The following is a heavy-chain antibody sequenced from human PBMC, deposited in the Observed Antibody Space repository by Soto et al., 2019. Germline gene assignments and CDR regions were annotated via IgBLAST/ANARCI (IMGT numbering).Heavy chain of an antibody. V-gene: IGHV3-48*02. Sequence: PXGSLRLSFAASGFTVSSYSMNWVRQAPGKGLEWVSYISSSSSTIYYADSVKGRFTISRDNAKNSLYLQMNSLRDEDTAVYYCARDRQLWYGMDVWGQGTTVTVSS. J-gene: IGHJ6*02. CDR3: ARDRQLWYGMDV. CDR2: ISSSSSTI. D-gene: IGHD5-18*01. CDR1: GFTVSSYS.